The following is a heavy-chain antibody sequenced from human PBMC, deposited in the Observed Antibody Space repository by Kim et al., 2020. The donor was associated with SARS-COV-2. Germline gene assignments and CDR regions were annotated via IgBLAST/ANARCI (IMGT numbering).Heavy chain of an antibody. D-gene: IGHD3-10*01. CDR2: ST. Sequence: STYYTPSLKSRVPISVEPSKNQFSLKLSSVTAADTAVYYCARHAGGADLGWGQGTLVTVSS. CDR3: ARHAGGADLG. J-gene: IGHJ4*02. V-gene: IGHV4-39*01.